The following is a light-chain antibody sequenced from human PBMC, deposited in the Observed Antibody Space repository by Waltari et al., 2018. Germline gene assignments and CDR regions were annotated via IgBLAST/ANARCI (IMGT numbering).Light chain of an antibody. J-gene: IGKJ1*01. V-gene: IGKV3-20*01. CDR3: EHYGTSART. Sequence: EVLLTQSPGTLSLSPGERAPLSCRASQNISSMHLAWYQQKPGQTPRLVCYGATSWANGSPDRFSGRGSGTDCTLTIDRLEPEDVAVYFCEHYGTSARTFGQGTKVEIK. CDR1: QNISSMH. CDR2: GAT.